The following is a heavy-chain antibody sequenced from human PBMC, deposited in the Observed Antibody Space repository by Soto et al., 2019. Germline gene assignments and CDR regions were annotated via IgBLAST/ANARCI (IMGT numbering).Heavy chain of an antibody. CDR3: ARRNSEYKGNAFEI. CDR1: GGSISNRSYF. CDR2: IYYDGST. V-gene: IGHV4-39*01. D-gene: IGHD1-20*01. Sequence: QMQLQESGPGLVKPLETLSLTCTVSGGSISNRSYFWAWIRQPPGKGLEWIGSIYYDGSTYNNPSLKSRVTISLDTSKNQFSLNLSSVTAADTAVYYCARRNSEYKGNAFEIWGQGTMVTVSS. J-gene: IGHJ3*02.